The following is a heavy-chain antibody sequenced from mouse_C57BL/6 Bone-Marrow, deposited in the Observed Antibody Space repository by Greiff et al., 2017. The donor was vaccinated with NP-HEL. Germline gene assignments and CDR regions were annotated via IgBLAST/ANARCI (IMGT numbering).Heavy chain of an antibody. CDR1: GYTFTSYW. J-gene: IGHJ4*01. Sequence: QVQLKQPGAELVRPGTSVKLSCKASGYTFTSYWMHWVKQRPGQGLEWIGVIDPSDSYTNYNQKFKGKATLTVDTSSSTAYMQLSSLTSEDSAVYYCAREGNWFYAMDYWGQGTSVTVSS. D-gene: IGHD4-1*01. CDR3: AREGNWFYAMDY. CDR2: IDPSDSYT. V-gene: IGHV1-59*01.